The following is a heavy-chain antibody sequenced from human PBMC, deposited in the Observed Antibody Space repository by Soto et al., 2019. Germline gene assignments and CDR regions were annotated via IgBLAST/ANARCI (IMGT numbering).Heavy chain of an antibody. J-gene: IGHJ4*02. CDR1: GFTFSDFY. Sequence: QVQLVESGGGLVKPGGSLRLSCAASGFTFSDFYMSWIRQAPGKGLEWVSYISSSGDIIKHADSVKGRFTISRDNGKKSLYLQMNSLRVEDTAMYFCVRAGRWITQPGYWGQGTLVTVSS. D-gene: IGHD5-12*01. V-gene: IGHV3-11*01. CDR2: ISSSGDII. CDR3: VRAGRWITQPGY.